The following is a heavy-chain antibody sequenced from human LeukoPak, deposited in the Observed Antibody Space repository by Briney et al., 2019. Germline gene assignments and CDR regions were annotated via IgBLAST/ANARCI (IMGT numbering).Heavy chain of an antibody. V-gene: IGHV3-43*02. CDR3: AKGGFGELFAYYGMDV. D-gene: IGHD3-10*01. Sequence: GGSLRLSCAASGFTFDDYAMHWVRQAPGKGLEWVSLISGDGGSTYYADSVKGRFTISRDNSKNSLYLQMTSLRTEDTALYYCAKGGFGELFAYYGMDVWGQGTTVTVSS. CDR2: ISGDGGST. CDR1: GFTFDDYA. J-gene: IGHJ6*02.